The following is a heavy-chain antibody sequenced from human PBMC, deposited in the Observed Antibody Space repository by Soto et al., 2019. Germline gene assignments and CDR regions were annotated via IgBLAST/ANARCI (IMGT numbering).Heavy chain of an antibody. Sequence: VGSLRLSCAASGFIFSNYAMSWVRQAPGRGLEWVSAISGSGATTYYPDSVKGRFTISRDNSKNTLYLQMNNLRADDTAVYYCTKGGVPRRYNIPKVDFDYWGQGSLVTVSS. V-gene: IGHV3-23*01. J-gene: IGHJ4*02. CDR2: ISGSGATT. CDR1: GFIFSNYA. D-gene: IGHD1-1*01. CDR3: TKGGVPRRYNIPKVDFDY.